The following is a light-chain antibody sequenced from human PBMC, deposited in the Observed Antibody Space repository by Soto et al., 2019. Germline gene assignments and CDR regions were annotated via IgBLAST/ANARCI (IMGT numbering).Light chain of an antibody. CDR1: QSIIGW. Sequence: DIHMTQSPSTLSSSVGDRVTITFRAIQSIIGWLAWYQQKPVKAPKLLIYDVSSLESGVPSRFSGSGSGTEFTLTISSLQPDDFATYYCQQYNSYWTFGQGTKVDIK. CDR3: QQYNSYWT. CDR2: DVS. J-gene: IGKJ1*01. V-gene: IGKV1-5*01.